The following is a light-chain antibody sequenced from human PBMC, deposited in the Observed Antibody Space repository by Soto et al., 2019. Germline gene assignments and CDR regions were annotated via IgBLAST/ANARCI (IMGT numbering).Light chain of an antibody. Sequence: EIVLTQSPGTLSLSPGERATLSCRASQSVSSSYLAWYQQKPGQAPRLLIYGASSRATGIPDRFSGSGSGSAFSLSISRLEPEDFAVYYCQQDGSSPPRYTFGQGTKLEIK. CDR1: QSVSSSY. J-gene: IGKJ2*01. CDR3: QQDGSSPPRYT. V-gene: IGKV3-20*01. CDR2: GAS.